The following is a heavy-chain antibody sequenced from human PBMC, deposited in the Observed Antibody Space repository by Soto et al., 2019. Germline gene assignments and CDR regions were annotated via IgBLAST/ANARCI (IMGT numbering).Heavy chain of an antibody. J-gene: IGHJ6*03. V-gene: IGHV1-69*13. CDR2: IIPIFGTA. Sequence: SVKVSCKASGGTFSSYAISWVRQAPGQGLEWMGGIIPIFGTANYAQKFQGRVTITADESTSTAYMELSSLRSEDTAVYYCARVEYYDFWSGYYRGHYYYYYMDVWGKGTTVTVSS. D-gene: IGHD3-3*01. CDR3: ARVEYYDFWSGYYRGHYYYYYMDV. CDR1: GGTFSSYA.